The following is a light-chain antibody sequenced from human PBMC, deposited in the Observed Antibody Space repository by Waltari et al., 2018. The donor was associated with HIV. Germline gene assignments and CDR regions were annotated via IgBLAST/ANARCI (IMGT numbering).Light chain of an antibody. CDR1: QRVGRY. J-gene: IGKJ4*01. CDR3: QQRSTWAPVT. CDR2: DTS. Sequence: VLTHSPATLSLSPGERATLSCTASQRVGRYLAWYQKKPGQSPRLLIYDTSNRADGIPARFSGGGYATDFTLTISSVEPEDSAVYYCQQRSTWAPVTFGGGTRVEIK. V-gene: IGKV3-11*01.